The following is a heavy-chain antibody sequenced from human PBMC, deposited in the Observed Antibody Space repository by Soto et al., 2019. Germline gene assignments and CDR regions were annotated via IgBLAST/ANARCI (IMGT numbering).Heavy chain of an antibody. CDR2: IVVGSGNT. Sequence: SVKVSCKASGFTFTSSAVQWVRQARGQRLEWIGWIVVGSGNTNYAQKFQERVTITRDMSTSTAYMELSSLRAEDTAVYYCAKDTIEVVPAVFDCWGQGTLVTVSS. V-gene: IGHV1-58*01. CDR1: GFTFTSSA. CDR3: AKDTIEVVPAVFDC. D-gene: IGHD2-2*01. J-gene: IGHJ4*02.